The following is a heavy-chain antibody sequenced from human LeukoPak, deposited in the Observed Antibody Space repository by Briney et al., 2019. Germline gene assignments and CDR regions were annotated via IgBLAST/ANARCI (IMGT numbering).Heavy chain of an antibody. CDR3: ARQRVTTGRNWFDP. Sequence: PSETLSLTFTVSGGSISSSSYYWGWIRQPPGNGLEWIGSIYYSGSTYYNPSLKSRVTISVDTSKNQFSLKLSSVTAADTAVYYCARQRVTTGRNWFDPWGQGTLVTVSS. D-gene: IGHD4-11*01. CDR2: IYYSGST. J-gene: IGHJ5*02. CDR1: GGSISSSSYY. V-gene: IGHV4-39*07.